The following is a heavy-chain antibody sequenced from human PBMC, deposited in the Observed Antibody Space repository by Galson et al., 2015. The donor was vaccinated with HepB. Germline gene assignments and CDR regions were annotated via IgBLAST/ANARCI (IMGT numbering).Heavy chain of an antibody. D-gene: IGHD3-16*01. CDR2: ISYDGSKK. Sequence: SLRLSCAASGFIFSSYGMHWVRQAPGKGLEWVAVISYDGSKKYYTDSVKGRFTISRDNSKNTLFLQMNSLRVEDTAVFYCAKGLFESLPPPFDYWGQGTLVTVTS. CDR1: GFIFSSYG. V-gene: IGHV3-30*18. J-gene: IGHJ4*02. CDR3: AKGLFESLPPPFDY.